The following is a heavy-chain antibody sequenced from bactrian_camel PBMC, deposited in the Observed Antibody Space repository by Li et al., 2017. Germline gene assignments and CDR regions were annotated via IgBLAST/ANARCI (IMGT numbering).Heavy chain of an antibody. J-gene: IGHJ4*01. CDR3: AADQLYGTCRDVLEFPA. D-gene: IGHD6*01. V-gene: IGHV3S53*01. CDR2: IDDDGLT. CDR1: GYSGGIYT. Sequence: HVQLVESGGGSVQAGGSLRLSCVASGYSGGIYTLGWFRQAPGKEREGVACIDDDGLTTYADSVQGRFIITRDKAKDLVYLQMNGLQPEDTGVYYCAADQLYGTCRDVLEFPARGQGTQVTVSS.